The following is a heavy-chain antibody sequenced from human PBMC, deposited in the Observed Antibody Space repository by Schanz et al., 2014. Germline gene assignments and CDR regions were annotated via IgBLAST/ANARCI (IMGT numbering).Heavy chain of an antibody. Sequence: EVQLLESGGGLVEPGGSLRLSCAASGFSFSSYAMGWVRQARGKGLEWISFINTGSNYINYADSVKGRFTISRDNTKNSLFLQLNSLIADDTAVYYCAKTPREYCNYDNCPNWFDSWGQGTLVTASS. CDR3: AKTPREYCNYDNCPNWFDS. J-gene: IGHJ5*01. CDR2: INTGSNYI. V-gene: IGHV3-48*04. D-gene: IGHD2-15*01. CDR1: GFSFSSYA.